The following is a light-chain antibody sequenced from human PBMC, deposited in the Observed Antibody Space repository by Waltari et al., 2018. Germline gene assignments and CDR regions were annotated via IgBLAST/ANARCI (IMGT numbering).Light chain of an antibody. Sequence: QSVLTQPPSVSGAPGQTVTISCTGSSSNIGAVSAVHWYQHLPGTAPKVLIYDNINRPSGVPYRFSGSTSGASASLASTGLQAGDEADYYCQSYDNNLNAWVFGGGTKLTVL. CDR2: DNI. CDR1: SSNIGAVSA. J-gene: IGLJ3*02. V-gene: IGLV1-40*01. CDR3: QSYDNNLNAWV.